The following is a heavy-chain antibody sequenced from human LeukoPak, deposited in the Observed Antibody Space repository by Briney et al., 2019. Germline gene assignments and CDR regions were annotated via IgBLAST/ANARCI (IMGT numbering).Heavy chain of an antibody. J-gene: IGHJ4*02. D-gene: IGHD3-9*01. V-gene: IGHV3-30-3*01. CDR3: ARDLPDYYDILTGPFDY. Sequence: GGSLRLSCAASGFTFSSYAMHWVRQAPGKGLEWVAVISYDGSNKYYADSVKGRFTISRDNSKNTLYLQMNSLRAEDTAVYYCARDLPDYYDILTGPFDYWGQGTLVTVSS. CDR2: ISYDGSNK. CDR1: GFTFSSYA.